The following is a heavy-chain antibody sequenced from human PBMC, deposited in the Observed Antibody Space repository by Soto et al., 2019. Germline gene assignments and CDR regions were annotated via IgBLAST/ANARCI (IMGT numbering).Heavy chain of an antibody. J-gene: IGHJ1*01. Sequence: PGGSLRLSCAPSGFTVSNSYMSWFRQAPGKGLEWVSVIYTGGSTYYANFVRGRFTISRDNSKNILYLQMNSLRAEDTAVYYCARDERAVAGTDFQHWGQGTLVTVSS. D-gene: IGHD6-19*01. CDR3: ARDERAVAGTDFQH. CDR1: GFTVSNSY. CDR2: IYTGGST. V-gene: IGHV3-66*01.